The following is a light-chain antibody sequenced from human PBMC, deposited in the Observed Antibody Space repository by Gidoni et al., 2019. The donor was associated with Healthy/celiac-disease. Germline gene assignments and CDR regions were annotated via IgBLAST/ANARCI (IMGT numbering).Light chain of an antibody. CDR3: QQYDNLPTWT. J-gene: IGKJ1*01. CDR1: QDISNY. Sequence: DIQMTQSPSYLSASVGDRVTITCQAIQDISNYLNWYQQKPGKAPKLLIYDASNLETGVPSRFSGSGSGTDFTFTISSLQPEDIATYYCQQYDNLPTWTFGQGTKVEIK. CDR2: DAS. V-gene: IGKV1-33*01.